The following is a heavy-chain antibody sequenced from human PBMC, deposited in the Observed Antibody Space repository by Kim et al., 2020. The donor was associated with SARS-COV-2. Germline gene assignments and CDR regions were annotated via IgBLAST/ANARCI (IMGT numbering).Heavy chain of an antibody. Sequence: RFTISRDNSKDTLYLQMNSLRAEDTAVYYCAKETCSSTSCYPAAYNGIDYWGHGTTVTVSS. CDR3: AKETCSSTSCYPAAYNGIDY. J-gene: IGHJ6*02. D-gene: IGHD2-2*01. V-gene: IGHV3-33*06.